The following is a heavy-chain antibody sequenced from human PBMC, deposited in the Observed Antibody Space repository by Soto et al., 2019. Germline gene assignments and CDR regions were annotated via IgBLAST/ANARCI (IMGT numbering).Heavy chain of an antibody. CDR3: ARGPTYYYVSYY. CDR1: GFTFSSYS. V-gene: IGHV3-21*01. Sequence: GGSLRLSCAASGFTFSSYSMNWVRQAPGKGLEWVSSISSGSSYIYYADSVKDRFTISRDNAKKSLYLQMNSLRAEDTAVYYCARGPTYYYVSYYCGQGTLVTVSS. J-gene: IGHJ4*02. CDR2: ISSGSSYI. D-gene: IGHD3-10*01.